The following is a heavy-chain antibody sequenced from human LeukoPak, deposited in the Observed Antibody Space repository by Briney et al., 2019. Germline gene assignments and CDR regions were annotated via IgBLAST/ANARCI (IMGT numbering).Heavy chain of an antibody. V-gene: IGHV3-21*01. CDR3: ARDHETSFGYSSSWFDY. Sequence: GGSLRLSCSASGFTFSSYSMNWVRQAPGKGLEWVSSISSRSSYIYYADSVKGRFTISRDNAKNSLYLQMNSLRAEDTAVYYCARDHETSFGYSSSWFDYWGQGTLVTVSS. D-gene: IGHD6-13*01. CDR2: ISSRSSYI. CDR1: GFTFSSYS. J-gene: IGHJ4*02.